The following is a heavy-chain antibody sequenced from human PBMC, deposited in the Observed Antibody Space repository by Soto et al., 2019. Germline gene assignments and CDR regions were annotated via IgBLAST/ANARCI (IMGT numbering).Heavy chain of an antibody. J-gene: IGHJ4*02. Sequence: GSLRLSCAASEFTVSSKYMSWVRQPPGKGLEWVGEIYHSGSTNYNPSLKSRVTISVDKSKNQFSLKLSSVTAADTAVYYCARGPGYSSSWSIDYWGQGTLVTVSS. D-gene: IGHD6-13*01. CDR1: EFTVSSKY. CDR2: IYHSGST. V-gene: IGHV4-4*02. CDR3: ARGPGYSSSWSIDY.